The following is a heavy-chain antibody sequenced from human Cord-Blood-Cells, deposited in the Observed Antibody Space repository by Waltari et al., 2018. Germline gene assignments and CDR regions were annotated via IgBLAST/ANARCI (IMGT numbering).Heavy chain of an antibody. CDR3: AADRGGSYGPDAFDI. V-gene: IGHV1-58*01. CDR1: GFTFTSSA. D-gene: IGHD1-26*01. Sequence: QMQLVQSGHEVKKPGTSVKVSCKASGFTFTSSAVQWVRQARGQRLEWIGWNVVGSGNTNYAQKSQERVTSTRDISTSTAYMELSSLRSEDTAVYYCAADRGGSYGPDAFDIWGQGTMVTVSS. J-gene: IGHJ3*02. CDR2: NVVGSGNT.